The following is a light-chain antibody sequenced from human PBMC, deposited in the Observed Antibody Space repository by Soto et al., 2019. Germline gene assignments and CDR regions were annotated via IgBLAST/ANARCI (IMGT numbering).Light chain of an antibody. CDR1: QSVSSN. CDR2: GAS. V-gene: IGKV3-15*01. Sequence: EIVMTQSPATLSVSPGERATLSCRASQSVSSNLAWYQQKPGQAPRLLIYGASTRATGIPARFSGSGSGTEFTLTISSLQSEDFAVYYCKQYNNWPPITFGGGTKVAIK. CDR3: KQYNNWPPIT. J-gene: IGKJ4*01.